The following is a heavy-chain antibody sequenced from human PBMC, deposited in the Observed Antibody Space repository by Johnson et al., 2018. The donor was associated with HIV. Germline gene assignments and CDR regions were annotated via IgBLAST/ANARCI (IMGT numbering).Heavy chain of an antibody. V-gene: IGHV3-30-3*01. J-gene: IGHJ3*02. CDR2: ISYDGSNK. Sequence: QVQLVESGGGVVQPGRSLRLSCAASGFTFSSYAMHWVRQAPGKGLEWVAVISYDGSNKYYADSVKCRFTISRDNSKNTLYLQMNSLRAEDTAVYYCARIGLPYYYGSGSYSHDAFDIWGQGTMVTVSS. CDR1: GFTFSSYA. CDR3: ARIGLPYYYGSGSYSHDAFDI. D-gene: IGHD3-10*01.